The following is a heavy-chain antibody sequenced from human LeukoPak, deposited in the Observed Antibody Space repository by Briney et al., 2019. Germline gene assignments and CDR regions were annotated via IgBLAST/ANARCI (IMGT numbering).Heavy chain of an antibody. D-gene: IGHD6-19*01. J-gene: IGHJ1*01. CDR2: ISTTGNTV. V-gene: IGHV3-11*01. Sequence: GGSLRLSCAASGSTFSDYYMSWIRQAPEKGLKWIAHISTTGNTVYYADSVIGRFSISRDNAKNSLYLQMNSLRDDDTAVYFCARDYNSGWFNADVLEYFPHWGQGTLVTVSS. CDR1: GSTFSDYY. CDR3: ARDYNSGWFNADVLEYFPH.